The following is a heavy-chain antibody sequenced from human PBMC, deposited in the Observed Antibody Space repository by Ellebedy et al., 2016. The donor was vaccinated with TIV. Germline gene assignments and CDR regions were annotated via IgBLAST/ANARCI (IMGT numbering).Heavy chain of an antibody. D-gene: IGHD6-13*01. V-gene: IGHV1-18*01. CDR2: ISAYNGNT. CDR1: GYTFTSYG. CDR3: ARIFPAAGTGDWFDP. J-gene: IGHJ5*02. Sequence: ASVKVSCKASGYTFTSYGISWVRQAPGQGLEWMGWISAYNGNTNYAQKLQGRVTMTTDTSTSTAYMELRSLRSDDTAVYYCARIFPAAGTGDWFDPWGQGTLVTVSS.